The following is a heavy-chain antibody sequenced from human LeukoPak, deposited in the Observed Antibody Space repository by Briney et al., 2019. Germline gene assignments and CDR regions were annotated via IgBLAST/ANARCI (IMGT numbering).Heavy chain of an antibody. CDR1: GGSISSYY. Sequence: SETLSLTCTVSGGSISSYYWSWIRQPAGKGLEWIGRIHASGNTNYNPSLKSRDTMSVDTSKNLFALKLSSVTAADTAVYYCARQGVATAIDYWGQGTLVTVSS. CDR2: IHASGNT. D-gene: IGHD2-21*02. V-gene: IGHV4-4*07. J-gene: IGHJ4*02. CDR3: ARQGVATAIDY.